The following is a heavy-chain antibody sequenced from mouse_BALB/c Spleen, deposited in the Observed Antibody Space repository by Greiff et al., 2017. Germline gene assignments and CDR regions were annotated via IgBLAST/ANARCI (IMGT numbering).Heavy chain of an antibody. CDR3: ARDDTTVVATKGFAY. V-gene: IGHV2-9*02. CDR2: IWAGGST. CDR1: GFSLTSYG. D-gene: IGHD1-1*01. Sequence: VKLMESGPGLVAPSQSLSITCTVSGFSLTSYGVHWVRQPPGKGLEWLGVIWAGGSTNYNSALMSRLSISKDNSKSQVFLKMNSLQTDDTAMYYCARDDTTVVATKGFAYWGQGTLVTVSA. J-gene: IGHJ3*01.